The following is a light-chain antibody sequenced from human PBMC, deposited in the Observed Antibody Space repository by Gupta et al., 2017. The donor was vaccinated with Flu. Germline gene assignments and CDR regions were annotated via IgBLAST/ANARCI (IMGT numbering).Light chain of an antibody. CDR1: QSLLHSDGKTY. CDR2: EVS. J-gene: IGKJ4*01. V-gene: IGKV2D-29*01. Sequence: VTPGEPAAISCKSSQSLLHSDGKTYVLWYMQKPGQPPHLLIDEVSNAFSGVPDRFSGSGSGTDFTLKISRVEADDVGIYYCMQAMQFPFTFGGGTKVEIK. CDR3: MQAMQFPFT.